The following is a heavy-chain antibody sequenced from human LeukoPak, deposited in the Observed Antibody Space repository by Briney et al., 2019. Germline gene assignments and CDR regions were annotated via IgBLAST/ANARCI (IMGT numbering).Heavy chain of an antibody. D-gene: IGHD4-17*01. CDR2: INPSGGST. CDR3: GRDSTVTTFRGCVDP. CDR1: GYTFINHY. V-gene: IGHV1-46*01. Sequence: ASVKVSCKASGYTFINHYIHWVRQAPGQGLEWMGVINPSGGSTNYAQKFQGRVTMTRDASTSTVYIELSSLTSEGTGVYYCGRDSTVTTFRGCVDPWGQGTLVTVSS. J-gene: IGHJ5*02.